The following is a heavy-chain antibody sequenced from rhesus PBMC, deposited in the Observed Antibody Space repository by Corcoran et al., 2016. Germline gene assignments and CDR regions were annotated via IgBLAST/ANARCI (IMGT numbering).Heavy chain of an antibody. D-gene: IGHD3-22*01. CDR1: GGSISDNYY. CDR2: IYSNSGTI. J-gene: IGHJ4*01. V-gene: IGHV4S9*01. Sequence: QVRLQESGPGLVKPSETLSLTCAVFGGSISDNYYWNWIREPPGKGLEWIGNIYSNSGTINYNPSLKSRVTLSKDTSKNQFSLRLTSVTAADTAVYYCATLEKIWGYWGQGVLVTVSS. CDR3: ATLEKIWGY.